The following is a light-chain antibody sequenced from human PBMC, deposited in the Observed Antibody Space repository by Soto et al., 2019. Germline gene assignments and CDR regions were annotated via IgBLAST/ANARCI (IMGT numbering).Light chain of an antibody. CDR3: QQRSDLPLT. CDR2: DAS. J-gene: IGKJ3*01. CDR1: QNVNNY. V-gene: IGKV3-11*01. Sequence: EIVLTQSPATLSLSPGERATLSCRASQNVNNYLVWYQQKPGQAPRLLIYDASNRAPGIPARFSGSGSATDFTLTISGLEPDDFAIYYCQQRSDLPLTLGPGTTVDVK.